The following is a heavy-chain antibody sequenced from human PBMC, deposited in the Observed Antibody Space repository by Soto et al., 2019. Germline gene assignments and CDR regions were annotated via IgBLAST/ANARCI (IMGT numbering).Heavy chain of an antibody. V-gene: IGHV1-69*13. D-gene: IGHD3-3*01. Sequence: SSVNVSCKAFGGTFSSDAISWVRQAPGQGLEWVGWIIPIVGTANYAQKFQGRVTITADESTSTAYMELSRLSSEDTAVYYCACGSWSGKQQLDYWGQGTLVTASS. CDR2: IIPIVGTA. J-gene: IGHJ4*02. CDR1: GGTFSSDA. CDR3: ACGSWSGKQQLDY.